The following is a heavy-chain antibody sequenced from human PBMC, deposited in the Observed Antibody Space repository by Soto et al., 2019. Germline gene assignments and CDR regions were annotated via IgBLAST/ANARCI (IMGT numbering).Heavy chain of an antibody. Sequence: XETLSLTCAVYGGSVNGYYWNWIRQPPGKGLEWIGEINHTGGTHYNPSLKSRVTMSVDTSKNQFSLRLSSVTAADTAIYHCATRITVFGLLIPPFDHWGQGTQVTVSS. D-gene: IGHD3-3*01. V-gene: IGHV4-34*01. J-gene: IGHJ5*02. CDR3: ATRITVFGLLIPPFDH. CDR2: INHTGGT. CDR1: GGSVNGYY.